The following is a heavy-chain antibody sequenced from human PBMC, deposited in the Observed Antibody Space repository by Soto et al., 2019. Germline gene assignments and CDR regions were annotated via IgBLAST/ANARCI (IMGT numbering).Heavy chain of an antibody. Sequence: SETLSLTCTVSGGSISSGGYYWSWIRKHPGDCLEWIGYIYYSGSTYYNPSLKSRVTISVDTSKNQFSLKLSSVTAADTAVYYCARDLVVVAAIGSYYYGMDVWGQGTTVTVSS. CDR3: ARDLVVVAAIGSYYYGMDV. CDR2: IYYSGST. V-gene: IGHV4-31*03. D-gene: IGHD2-15*01. CDR1: GGSISSGGYY. J-gene: IGHJ6*02.